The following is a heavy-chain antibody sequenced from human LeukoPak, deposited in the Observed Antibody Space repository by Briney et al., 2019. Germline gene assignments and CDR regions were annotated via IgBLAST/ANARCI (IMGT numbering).Heavy chain of an antibody. V-gene: IGHV3-21*01. Sequence: WVSSISPDSGYIYYADSVKGRFTISRDNAENSLFLQMNSLGAEDTAVYYCAPFSAVTHYYFDYWGQGTLVTVSS. CDR2: ISPDSGYI. J-gene: IGHJ4*02. D-gene: IGHD6-13*01. CDR3: APFSAVTHYYFDY.